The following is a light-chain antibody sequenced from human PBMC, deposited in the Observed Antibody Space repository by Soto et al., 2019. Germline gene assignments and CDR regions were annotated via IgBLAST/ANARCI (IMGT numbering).Light chain of an antibody. V-gene: IGKV1-9*01. CDR1: QDISTY. CDR2: AAS. J-gene: IGKJ4*01. Sequence: IHVTQSPSSLSASVGDRFTITGRASQDISTYLAWYQQKPGKAPMLLISAASTLQSGVPSRFSGSGSGTDFTLTISSLQPEDFATYYCQQLNHYPSTFGGGTKVDSK. CDR3: QQLNHYPST.